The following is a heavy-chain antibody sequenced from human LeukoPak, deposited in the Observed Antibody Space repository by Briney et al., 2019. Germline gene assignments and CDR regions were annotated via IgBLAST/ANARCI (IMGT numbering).Heavy chain of an antibody. J-gene: IGHJ4*02. V-gene: IGHV3-23*01. D-gene: IGHD2-2*01. CDR2: ISGSGGST. Sequence: GGSLRLSCAASGFTFSSYAMSWVRQAPGKGLEWVSAISGSGGSTYYADSVKGRFTISRDNSKNTLYLQMNSLRAEDTAVYYCAKWLGVVVPAEVVGMGWGQGTLVTVSS. CDR3: AKWLGVVVPAEVVGMG. CDR1: GFTFSSYA.